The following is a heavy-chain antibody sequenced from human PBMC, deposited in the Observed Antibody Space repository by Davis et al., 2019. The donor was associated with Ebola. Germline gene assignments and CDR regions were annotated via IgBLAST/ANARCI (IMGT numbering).Heavy chain of an antibody. CDR1: GYTFRSYG. D-gene: IGHD3-10*01. J-gene: IGHJ6*02. Sequence: ASVKVSCKASGYTFRSYGISWVRQAPGQGLEWMGCITTFNGNTNYAQKLQGRVTMTTDTSTSTAYMELRSLRSDDTAVYYCASRPYYYGSGSYYYYGMDVWGQGTTVTVSS. V-gene: IGHV1-18*01. CDR3: ASRPYYYGSGSYYYYGMDV. CDR2: ITTFNGNT.